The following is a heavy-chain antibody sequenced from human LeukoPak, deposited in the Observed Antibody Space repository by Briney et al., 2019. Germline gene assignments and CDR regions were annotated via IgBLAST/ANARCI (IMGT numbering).Heavy chain of an antibody. CDR2: IYSGGST. CDR1: GFTVSSNY. CDR3: ARVLELWFGEGYYFDY. V-gene: IGHV3-53*01. D-gene: IGHD3-10*01. J-gene: IGHJ4*02. Sequence: PGGSLRLSCAASGFTVSSNYMSWVRQAPGKGPEWVSVIYSGGSTYYADSVKGRFTISRDNSKNTLYLQMNSLRAEDTAVYYCARVLELWFGEGYYFDYWGQGTLVTVSS.